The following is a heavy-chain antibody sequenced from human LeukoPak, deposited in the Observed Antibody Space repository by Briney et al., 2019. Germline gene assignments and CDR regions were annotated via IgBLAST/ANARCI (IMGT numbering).Heavy chain of an antibody. CDR3: ARDGLVVVPAAIRDNWFDP. D-gene: IGHD2-2*02. V-gene: IGHV4-59*12. CDR2: IFYSGST. Sequence: SETLSLTCTVSGGSISSYYWSWIRQPPGKALEWIGNIFYSGSTYYSPSLKSRVTISLDTSRNQFSLKLSSVTAADTAVYYCARDGLVVVPAAIRDNWFDPWGQGTLVTVSS. CDR1: GGSISSYY. J-gene: IGHJ5*02.